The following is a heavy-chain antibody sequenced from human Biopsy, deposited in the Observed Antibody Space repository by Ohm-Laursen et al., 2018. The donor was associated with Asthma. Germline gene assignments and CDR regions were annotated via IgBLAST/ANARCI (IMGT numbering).Heavy chain of an antibody. CDR2: IKHDGNEK. CDR3: ARTFHFWSPYHAEHYQL. D-gene: IGHD3-3*01. Sequence: GSLRLSCAAPGFTFGDYCMSWVRQVPGQGLEWVANIKHDGNEKNHVDSLKGRFTISRDNAKNLLFLQMNSLRAEDTAVYYCARTFHFWSPYHAEHYQLWGQGTLVTVSS. V-gene: IGHV3-7*01. J-gene: IGHJ1*01. CDR1: GFTFGDYC.